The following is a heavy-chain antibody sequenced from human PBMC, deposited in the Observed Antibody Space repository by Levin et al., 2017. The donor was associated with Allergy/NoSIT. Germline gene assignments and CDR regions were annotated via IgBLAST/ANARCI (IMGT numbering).Heavy chain of an antibody. D-gene: IGHD2-2*01. Sequence: PSETLSLTCTVSGGSISSSSYYWGWIRQPPGKGLEWIGSIYYSGSTYYNPSLKSRVTISVDTSKNQFSLKLSSVTAADTAVYYCARLPQDIVVVPAAPRYYFDYWGQGTLVTVSS. CDR2: IYYSGST. V-gene: IGHV4-39*07. CDR3: ARLPQDIVVVPAAPRYYFDY. CDR1: GGSISSSSYY. J-gene: IGHJ4*02.